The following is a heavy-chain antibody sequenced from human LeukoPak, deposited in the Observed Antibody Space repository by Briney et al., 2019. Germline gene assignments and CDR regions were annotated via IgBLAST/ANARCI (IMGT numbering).Heavy chain of an antibody. D-gene: IGHD2-15*01. V-gene: IGHV3-30*04. Sequence: GGSLRLSCAASGFTFSNFAMHWVRQAPGKGLEWVAVISYDGSNKYYADSVKGRFTISRDNSKNTLYLQMNSLRAEDTAVYYCAIITAATFDYWGQGTLVTVSS. CDR3: AIITAATFDY. CDR1: GFTFSNFA. CDR2: ISYDGSNK. J-gene: IGHJ4*02.